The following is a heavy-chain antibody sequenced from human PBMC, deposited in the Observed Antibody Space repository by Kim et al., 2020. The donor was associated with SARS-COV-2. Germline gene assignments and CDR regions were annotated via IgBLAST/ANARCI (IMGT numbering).Heavy chain of an antibody. CDR2: IYSKTGET. CDR1: GYTFTDYV. CDR3: ARDFKGTANWEFDY. Sequence: ASVKVSCKASGYTFTDYVLHWVRQAPGRGPEWLGWIYSKTGETKYTQRFQDRVTLTRDRSIGTAYMELSGLRSDDTGVYYCARDFKGTANWEFDYWGQGTLVTVSS. J-gene: IGHJ4*02. D-gene: IGHD1-1*01. V-gene: IGHV1-2*02.